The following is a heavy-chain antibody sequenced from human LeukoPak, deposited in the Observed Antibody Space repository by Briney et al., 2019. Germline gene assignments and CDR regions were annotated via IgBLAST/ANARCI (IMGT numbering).Heavy chain of an antibody. D-gene: IGHD6-13*01. CDR3: ARYSSSPQLFDY. Sequence: SQTLSLTCTVSGGSVSSGSYYWSWIRQPAGKGLEWIGRIYTSGSTNYNPSLKSRVTISVDTSKSQFSLKLSSVTAADTAVYYCARYSSSPQLFDYWGQGTLVTVSS. J-gene: IGHJ4*02. CDR2: IYTSGST. V-gene: IGHV4-61*02. CDR1: GGSVSSGSYY.